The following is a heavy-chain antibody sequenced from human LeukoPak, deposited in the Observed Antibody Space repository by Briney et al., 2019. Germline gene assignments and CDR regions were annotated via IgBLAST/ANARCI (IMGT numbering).Heavy chain of an antibody. CDR3: ARGGSRSYTSSTLDY. Sequence: SETLSLICSVSGGSITVYYWNWIRQSPGKGLEWIGSIFYSGSTNYNPSLKSRVTISIDTSKNRFSLKVSSVIAADTAMYYCARGGSRSYTSSTLDYWGQGTLVTVSS. V-gene: IGHV4-59*12. J-gene: IGHJ4*02. D-gene: IGHD6-6*01. CDR2: IFYSGST. CDR1: GGSITVYY.